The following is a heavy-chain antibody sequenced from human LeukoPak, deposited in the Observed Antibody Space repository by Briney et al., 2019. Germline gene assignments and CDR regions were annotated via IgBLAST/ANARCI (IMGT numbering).Heavy chain of an antibody. CDR3: ARDKYLGYCSGGSCYFLKYYFDY. CDR1: GGSFSGYY. J-gene: IGHJ4*02. Sequence: SETLSLTCAVYGGSFSGYYWSWIRQPPGKGLEWIGEINHSGSTNYNPSLKSRVTISVDTPKNQFSLKLSSVTAADTAVYYCARDKYLGYCSGGSCYFLKYYFDYWGQGTLVTVSS. D-gene: IGHD2-15*01. CDR2: INHSGST. V-gene: IGHV4-34*01.